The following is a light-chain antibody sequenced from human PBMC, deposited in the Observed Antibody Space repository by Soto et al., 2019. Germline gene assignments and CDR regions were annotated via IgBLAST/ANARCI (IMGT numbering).Light chain of an antibody. CDR1: RSVSTF. CDR3: QQRSNWPWS. Sequence: EFVLTQSPGTLSLSPGERATLSCRASRSVSTFLGWYQQKPGQPPRLLIYDASNRATGVPARFSGSGSETDFTLTISSLGPEDFAVYFCQQRSNWPWSFGQGTKVEIK. V-gene: IGKV3-11*01. J-gene: IGKJ1*01. CDR2: DAS.